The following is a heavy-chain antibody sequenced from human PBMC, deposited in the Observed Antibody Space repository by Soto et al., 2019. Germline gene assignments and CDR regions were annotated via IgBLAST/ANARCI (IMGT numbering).Heavy chain of an antibody. Sequence: KPGGSLRLSCAASGFTFSDYYMSWIRQAPGKGLEWVSYISSSGSTIYYADSVKGRFTISRDNAKNSLYLQMNSLRAEDTAVYYCAITEAYYDILTGYAIDYWGQGTLVTVSS. CDR3: AITEAYYDILTGYAIDY. V-gene: IGHV3-11*01. D-gene: IGHD3-9*01. J-gene: IGHJ4*02. CDR1: GFTFSDYY. CDR2: ISSSGSTI.